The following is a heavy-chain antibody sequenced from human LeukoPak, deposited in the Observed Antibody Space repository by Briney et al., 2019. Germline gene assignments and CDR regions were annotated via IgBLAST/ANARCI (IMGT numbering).Heavy chain of an antibody. V-gene: IGHV3-48*03. CDR2: ISSSGSTI. J-gene: IGHJ4*02. D-gene: IGHD3-10*01. CDR3: AKDRAGGLDY. Sequence: GGSLRLSCAASGFTFSSYEMNWVRQAPGKGLEWISYISSSGSTIYYADSVKGRFTISRDNPKNSLYLQMNSLRAEDTAVYYCAKDRAGGLDYWGQGTLVTVSS. CDR1: GFTFSSYE.